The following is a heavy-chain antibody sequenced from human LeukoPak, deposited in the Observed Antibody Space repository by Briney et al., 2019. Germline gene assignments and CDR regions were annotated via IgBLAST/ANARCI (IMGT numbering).Heavy chain of an antibody. V-gene: IGHV4-59*01. CDR1: GGSISSYY. J-gene: IGHJ5*02. Sequence: PSETLSLTCTVSGGSISSYYRSWIRQPPGKGLEWIGYIYYSGSTNYNPSLKSRVTISVDTSKNQFSLKLSSVTAADTAVYYCARGSSSGWYRWFDPWGQGTLVTVSS. CDR3: ARGSSSGWYRWFDP. CDR2: IYYSGST. D-gene: IGHD6-19*01.